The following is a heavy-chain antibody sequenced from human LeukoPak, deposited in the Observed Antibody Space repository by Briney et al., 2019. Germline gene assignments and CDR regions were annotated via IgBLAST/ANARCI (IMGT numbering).Heavy chain of an antibody. CDR1: GGSISSGDYY. D-gene: IGHD7-27*01. CDR2: IYYSGST. J-gene: IGHJ5*02. CDR3: TRQTGEGTRWFDP. V-gene: IGHV4-30-4*01. Sequence: SETLSLTCTVSGGSISSGDYYWSWIRQPPGKGLEWIGYIYYSGSTYYNPSLKSRVTISVDTSKNQFSLKLSSVTAADTAVYYCTRQTGEGTRWFDPWGQGTLVTVSS.